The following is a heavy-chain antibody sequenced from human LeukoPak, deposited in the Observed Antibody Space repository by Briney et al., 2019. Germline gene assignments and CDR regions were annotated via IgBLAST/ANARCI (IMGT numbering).Heavy chain of an antibody. J-gene: IGHJ4*02. Sequence: PGGSLRLSCAASGFTFSDYYMSWIRQPPGRGLEWIGEVHLSGASNYNPSLKSRVNMSIDKSRNQLSLELTSVTAADTAIYYCARESGAFSPFGFWGQGTLVTVSS. V-gene: IGHV4-34*01. CDR3: ARESGAFSPFGF. D-gene: IGHD1-26*01. CDR2: VHLSGAS. CDR1: GFTFSDYY.